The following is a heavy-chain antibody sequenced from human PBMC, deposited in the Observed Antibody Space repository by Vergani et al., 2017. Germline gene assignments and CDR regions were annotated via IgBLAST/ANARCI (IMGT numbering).Heavy chain of an antibody. CDR2: ISSSSSYI. CDR1: GFTFSSYS. V-gene: IGHV3-21*01. D-gene: IGHD6-6*01. CDR3: ARVGSSSSNSDWYFDL. Sequence: EVQLVESGGGLVKPGGSLRLSCAASGFTFSSYSMNWVRQAPGKGLEWVSSISSSSSYIYYADSVKGRFTISRGNAKNSLYLQMNSLRAEDTAVYYCARVGSSSSNSDWYFDLWGRGTLVTVSS. J-gene: IGHJ2*01.